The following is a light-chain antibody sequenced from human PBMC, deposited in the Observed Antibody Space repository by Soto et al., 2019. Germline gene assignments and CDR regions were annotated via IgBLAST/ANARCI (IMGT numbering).Light chain of an antibody. V-gene: IGKV4-1*01. Sequence: DIVMTQSPDSLAVSLGERATINCKSSQSVLYSSNNKNYLAWYQQKPGQPPKLLIYWASTRESGVPDRFSGSVSGTDFTLTLRSLEADDVAVYYCMQYYSSHRPFGQGTKVES. J-gene: IGKJ1*01. CDR3: MQYYSSHRP. CDR1: QSVLYSSNNKNY. CDR2: WAS.